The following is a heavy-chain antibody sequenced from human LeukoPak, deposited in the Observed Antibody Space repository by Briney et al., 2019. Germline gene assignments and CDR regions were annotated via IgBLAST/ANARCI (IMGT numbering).Heavy chain of an antibody. Sequence: SETLSLTCSVSGDSIRSGTYSWGWIRQSPGKGLEWIGSIHPSGRLYNNPSLESRVTISIDTSKNQFSLNLNSVTAADTAVYFCSRGLDSRKLGYWGQGTLVTVSS. V-gene: IGHV4-39*07. D-gene: IGHD3-22*01. J-gene: IGHJ4*02. CDR2: IHPSGRL. CDR3: SRGLDSRKLGY. CDR1: GDSIRSGTYS.